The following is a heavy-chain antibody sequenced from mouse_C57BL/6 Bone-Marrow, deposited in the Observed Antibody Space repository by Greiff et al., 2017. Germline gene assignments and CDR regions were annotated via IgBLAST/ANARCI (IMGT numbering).Heavy chain of an antibody. Sequence: DVHLVESGGGLVQPGGSLKLSCAASGFTFSDYGMAWVRQAPRKGPEWVAFISNLAYSIYYADTVTGRFTISRENAKNTLYLEMSSLRSEDTAMYYCARHRDYGSSGYFDVWGTGTTVTVSS. CDR3: ARHRDYGSSGYFDV. CDR1: GFTFSDYG. CDR2: ISNLAYSI. V-gene: IGHV5-15*01. D-gene: IGHD1-1*01. J-gene: IGHJ1*03.